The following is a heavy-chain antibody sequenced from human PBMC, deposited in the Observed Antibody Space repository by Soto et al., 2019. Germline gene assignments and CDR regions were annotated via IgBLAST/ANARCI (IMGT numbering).Heavy chain of an antibody. CDR1: GGSISSGGYY. V-gene: IGHV4-31*03. J-gene: IGHJ4*02. CDR2: IYYSGST. Sequence: SETLSLTCTVSGGSISSGGYYWSWIRQHPGKGLEWIGYIYYSGSTYYNPSLKSRVTISVDTSKNQFSLKLSSVTAADTAVYYCARGAVTIFGVVIHPFDYWGQGTLVTVSS. D-gene: IGHD3-3*01. CDR3: ARGAVTIFGVVIHPFDY.